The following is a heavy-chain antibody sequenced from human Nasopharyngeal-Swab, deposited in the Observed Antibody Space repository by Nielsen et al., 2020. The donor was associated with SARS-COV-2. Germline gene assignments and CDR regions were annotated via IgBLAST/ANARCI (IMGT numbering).Heavy chain of an antibody. D-gene: IGHD1-26*01. Sequence: GESLKISCATSGFTFSNYWMHWVRQAPGKGLEWVARIDMRGRTTTHADSVKGRFTISRDNAKNTLSLHMNSLTPADTAVYFCVRGPVEGATGYFQFWGQGTLVTVSS. CDR3: VRGPVEGATGYFQF. CDR1: GFTFSNYW. CDR2: IDMRGRTT. V-gene: IGHV3-74*03. J-gene: IGHJ1*01.